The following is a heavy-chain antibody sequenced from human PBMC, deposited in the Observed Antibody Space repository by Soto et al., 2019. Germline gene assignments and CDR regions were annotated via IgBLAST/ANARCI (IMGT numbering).Heavy chain of an antibody. V-gene: IGHV4-39*01. CDR2: IYYSGST. J-gene: IGHJ6*02. D-gene: IGHD3-10*01. Sequence: SETLSLTCTVSCGSISSSSYYWGWIRQPPGKGLEWIGSIYYSGSTYYNPSLKSRVTISVDTSKNQFSLKLSSVTAADTAVYYCAIVGVVGSGSHTPNYYYGMDVWGQGTTVT. CDR3: AIVGVVGSGSHTPNYYYGMDV. CDR1: CGSISSSSYY.